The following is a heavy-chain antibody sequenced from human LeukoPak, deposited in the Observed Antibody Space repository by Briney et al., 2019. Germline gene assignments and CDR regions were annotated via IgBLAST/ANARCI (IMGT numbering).Heavy chain of an antibody. V-gene: IGHV3-48*01. Sequence: GGSLRLSCAASGFTFSTYSMNWVRQAPGKGLEWVSYISSSSSTIYYADSVKGRSTISRDNAKNSLYLQMNSLRAEDTAVYYCARGSTYYDSSGQVPFDYWGQGTLVTVSS. CDR1: GFTFSTYS. J-gene: IGHJ4*02. D-gene: IGHD3-22*01. CDR3: ARGSTYYDSSGQVPFDY. CDR2: ISSSSSTI.